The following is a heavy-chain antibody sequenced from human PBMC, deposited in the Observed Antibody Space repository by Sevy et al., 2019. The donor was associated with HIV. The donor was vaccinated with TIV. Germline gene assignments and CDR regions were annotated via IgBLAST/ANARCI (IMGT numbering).Heavy chain of an antibody. CDR1: GFTFSSYW. Sequence: GGSLRLSCAASGFTFSSYWMHWVRQAPGKGLVWVSRINSDGSSTSYADSVKGRFTISRDNAKNTLYLQMNSLRAEDTAVYYCGRAEQWLETIDYWGQGTLVTVSS. CDR2: INSDGSST. J-gene: IGHJ4*02. V-gene: IGHV3-74*01. D-gene: IGHD6-19*01. CDR3: GRAEQWLETIDY.